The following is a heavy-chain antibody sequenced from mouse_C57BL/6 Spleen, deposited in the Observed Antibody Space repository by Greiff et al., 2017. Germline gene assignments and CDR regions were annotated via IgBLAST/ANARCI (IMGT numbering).Heavy chain of an antibody. CDR2: INPGSGGT. Sequence: VQLQQSGAELVRPGTSVKVSCKASGYAFTNYLIEWVKQRPGQGLEWIGVINPGSGGTNYNEKFKGKATLTADKSSSTAYMQLSSLTSEDAAVYFCARSELGSEYAMDYWGQGTSVTVSS. CDR1: GYAFTNYL. V-gene: IGHV1-54*01. CDR3: ARSELGSEYAMDY. D-gene: IGHD3-1*01. J-gene: IGHJ4*01.